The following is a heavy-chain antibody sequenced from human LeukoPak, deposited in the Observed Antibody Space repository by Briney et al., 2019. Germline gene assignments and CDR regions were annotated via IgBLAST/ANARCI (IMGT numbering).Heavy chain of an antibody. V-gene: IGHV3-23*01. CDR2: ISGSGGST. J-gene: IGHJ4*02. Sequence: GGSLRLSCAASGFTFSSYAMSWVRQAPGKGLEWVSAISGSGGSTCYPDSVKGRFTISRDNSKNTLYLQMNSLRAEDTAVYYCAKDITPYYYDSSGLPPLDYWGQGTLVTVSS. D-gene: IGHD3-22*01. CDR1: GFTFSSYA. CDR3: AKDITPYYYDSSGLPPLDY.